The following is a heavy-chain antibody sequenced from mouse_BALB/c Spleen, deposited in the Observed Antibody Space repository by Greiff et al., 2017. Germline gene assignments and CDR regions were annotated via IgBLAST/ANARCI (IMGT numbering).Heavy chain of an antibody. V-gene: IGHV5-17*02. J-gene: IGHJ1*01. CDR1: GFTFSSFG. D-gene: IGHD2-4*01. CDR2: ISSGSSTI. CDR3: ARREITTGYFDV. Sequence: DVMLVESGGGLVQPGGSRKLSCAASGFTFSSFGMHWVRQAPEKGLEWVAYISSGSSTIYYADTVKGRFTISRDNPKNTLFLQMTSLRSEDTAMYYCARREITTGYFDVWGAGTTVTVSS.